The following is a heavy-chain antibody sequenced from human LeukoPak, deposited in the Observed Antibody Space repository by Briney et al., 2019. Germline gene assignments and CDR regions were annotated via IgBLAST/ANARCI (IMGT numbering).Heavy chain of an antibody. D-gene: IGHD2-15*01. CDR1: GFTFSGYA. J-gene: IGHJ4*02. V-gene: IGHV3-23*01. Sequence: PGGSLRLSCAVSGFTFSGYAMSWVRQAPGKGLEWVSTIGGSGDYTYYADSVKGRFSISRDNSKNTLHLQMNSLRAEDTAVYYCAKTLFDCSRGSCYEAYFDDWGQGTLVTVSS. CDR2: IGGSGDYT. CDR3: AKTLFDCSRGSCYEAYFDD.